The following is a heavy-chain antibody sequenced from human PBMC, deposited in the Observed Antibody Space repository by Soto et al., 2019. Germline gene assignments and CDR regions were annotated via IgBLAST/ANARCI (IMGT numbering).Heavy chain of an antibody. CDR1: GYTFTSYA. J-gene: IGHJ6*03. V-gene: IGHV1-3*01. CDR3: ARSDFWSGYYYYYSTDV. D-gene: IGHD3-3*01. CDR2: INAGNGNT. Sequence: ASVKVSCKASGYTFTSYAMHWVRQAPGQRLEWMGWINAGNGNTKYSQKFQGRVTITRDTSASTAYMELSSLRSEDTAVYYCARSDFWSGYYYYYSTDVWGKGTTVTVSS.